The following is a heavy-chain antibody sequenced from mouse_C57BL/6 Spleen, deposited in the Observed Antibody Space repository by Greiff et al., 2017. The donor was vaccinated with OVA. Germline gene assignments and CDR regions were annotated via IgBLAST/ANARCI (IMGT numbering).Heavy chain of an antibody. D-gene: IGHD2-1*01. V-gene: IGHV1-78*01. CDR1: GYTFTDHT. J-gene: IGHJ2*01. CDR3: ARMGYYGTYRYYFDY. Sequence: VQLQQSDAELVKPGASVKISCKVSGYTFTDHTIHWMKQRPEQGLEWIGYIYPRDGSTKYNEKFKGKATLTADKSSSTAYMQLNSLTSEDSAVYFCARMGYYGTYRYYFDYWGQGTTLTVSS. CDR2: IYPRDGST.